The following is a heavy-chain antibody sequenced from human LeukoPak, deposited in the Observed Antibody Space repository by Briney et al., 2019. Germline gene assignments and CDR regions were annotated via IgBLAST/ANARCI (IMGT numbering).Heavy chain of an antibody. D-gene: IGHD3-16*01. V-gene: IGHV4-59*01. CDR2: IHYSGST. Sequence: SETLSLTCTVSGGSISSYYWSWIRQPPGKGLEWIGYIHYSGSTNYNPSLKSRVTISVDTSKNQFSLKVNSVTAADTAVYYCARFTPQGYGWGGYNRFDPWGQGTLVTVSS. CDR3: ARFTPQGYGWGGYNRFDP. CDR1: GGSISSYY. J-gene: IGHJ5*02.